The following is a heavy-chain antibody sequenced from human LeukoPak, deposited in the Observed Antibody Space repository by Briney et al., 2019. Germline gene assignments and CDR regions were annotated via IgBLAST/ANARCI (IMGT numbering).Heavy chain of an antibody. J-gene: IGHJ4*02. CDR2: ISSGGQI. CDR1: GFTFSSYG. D-gene: IGHD3-22*01. CDR3: ARDQDGGKYYYESSGYSH. V-gene: IGHV3-21*01. Sequence: NPGGSLRLSCAASGFTFSSYGLNWVRQAPGKRLELVSTISSGGQIYYEDSVKGRLTISRDNAKNSLYLQMNSLRAEDTAVYYCARDQDGGKYYYESSGYSHWGQGILVTVSS.